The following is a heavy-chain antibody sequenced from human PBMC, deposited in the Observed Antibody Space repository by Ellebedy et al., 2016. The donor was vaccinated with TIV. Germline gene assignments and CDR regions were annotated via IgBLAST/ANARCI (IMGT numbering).Heavy chain of an antibody. CDR2: IWYDGSYK. Sequence: GGSLRLSCAASGFTFGSYGMHWVRQAPGKGLEWVAVIWYDGSYKYYSDAVKGRFTISRDNSKKTLQLQMTSLRAEDTGVYYCARDPTGYSFDYWGQGALVTVSS. CDR1: GFTFGSYG. D-gene: IGHD5-18*01. CDR3: ARDPTGYSFDY. V-gene: IGHV3-33*01. J-gene: IGHJ4*02.